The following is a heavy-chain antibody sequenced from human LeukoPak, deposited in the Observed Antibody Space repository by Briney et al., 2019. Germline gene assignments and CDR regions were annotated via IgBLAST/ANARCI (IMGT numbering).Heavy chain of an antibody. CDR1: GYSISSGYY. CDR2: IYHSGST. Sequence: PSGTLSLTCAVSGYSISSGYYWGWIRQPPGKGLEWIGSIYHSGSTYYNPSLKSRVTISVDTSKNQFSLKLSSVTAADTAVYYCARHGGKKYNWFDPWGQGTLVTVSS. CDR3: ARHGGKKYNWFDP. D-gene: IGHD1-26*01. V-gene: IGHV4-38-2*01. J-gene: IGHJ5*02.